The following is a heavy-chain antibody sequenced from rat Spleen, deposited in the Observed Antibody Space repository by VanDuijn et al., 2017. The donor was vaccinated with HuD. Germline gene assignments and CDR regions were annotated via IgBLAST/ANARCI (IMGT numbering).Heavy chain of an antibody. CDR2: ISYGDSSGHSST. CDR3: ARRHYGYTDYFDY. D-gene: IGHD1-11*01. CDR1: GFTFSDYF. Sequence: EVQLVASDGGLVQPGRSLKLSCAASGFTFSDYFMAWVRQAPAQGLEWVATISYGDSSGHSSTYYRDSVKGRFTISRDNAKSTLYLQMNSLRSEDTATYYCARRHYGYTDYFDYWGQGVMVPVSS. V-gene: IGHV5-29*01. J-gene: IGHJ2*01.